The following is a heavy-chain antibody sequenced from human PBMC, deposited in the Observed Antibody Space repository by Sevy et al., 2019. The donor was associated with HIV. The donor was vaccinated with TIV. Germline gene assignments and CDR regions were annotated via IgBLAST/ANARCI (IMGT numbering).Heavy chain of an antibody. CDR3: ARQLVPLY. CDR1: GFTFSTYG. Sequence: GGSLRLSCATSGFTFSTYGMHWVRQAPGKGLEWVAFIRYDGSNKYYADSVKGRFTISRDNSKNTLYLQMNSLRAEDTAVYYCARQLVPLYWGQGTLVTVSS. J-gene: IGHJ4*02. V-gene: IGHV3-30*02. D-gene: IGHD6-13*01. CDR2: IRYDGSNK.